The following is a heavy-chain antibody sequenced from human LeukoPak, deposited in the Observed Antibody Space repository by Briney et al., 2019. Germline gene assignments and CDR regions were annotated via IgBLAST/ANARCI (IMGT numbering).Heavy chain of an antibody. CDR3: ARSPYNWNDYFYYYMDV. Sequence: AVKVTLKSSGGTFSSYASSWVRQPPAPGLEWVGGIIPIFGTANYAEKVKGRVTITAEESTSTAYMELSSLRSEDTAVYYCARSPYNWNDYFYYYMDVWGKGTTVTISS. CDR2: IIPIFGTA. V-gene: IGHV1-69*13. D-gene: IGHD1-1*01. J-gene: IGHJ6*03. CDR1: GGTFSSYA.